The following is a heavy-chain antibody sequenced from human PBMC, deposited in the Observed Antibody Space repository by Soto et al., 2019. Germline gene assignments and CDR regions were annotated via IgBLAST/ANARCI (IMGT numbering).Heavy chain of an antibody. Sequence: NPSETLSLTCSVSGGSISSVGYYWSWIRQHPGTGLEWMGYISYSGSTYYSPSLKSRLTISANTSNNHFSVRLSSVTAADSAVYYCARAHLELQRPFHYYYHAMDVWGQGTTVTVSS. CDR1: GGSISSVGYY. J-gene: IGHJ6*02. D-gene: IGHD1-26*01. V-gene: IGHV4-31*03. CDR2: ISYSGST. CDR3: ARAHLELQRPFHYYYHAMDV.